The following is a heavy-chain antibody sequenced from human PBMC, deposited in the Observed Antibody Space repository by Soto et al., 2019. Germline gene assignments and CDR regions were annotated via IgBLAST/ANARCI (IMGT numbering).Heavy chain of an antibody. J-gene: IGHJ6*02. Sequence: SETLSLTCAVYGGSFSGYYWSWIRQPPGKGLEWIGEINHSGSTNYNPSLKSRVTISVDTSKNQFSLKLSSVTAADTAVYYCARGRRTGTNYYGMDVWGQGATVTVSS. CDR1: GGSFSGYY. D-gene: IGHD1-7*01. CDR2: INHSGST. V-gene: IGHV4-34*01. CDR3: ARGRRTGTNYYGMDV.